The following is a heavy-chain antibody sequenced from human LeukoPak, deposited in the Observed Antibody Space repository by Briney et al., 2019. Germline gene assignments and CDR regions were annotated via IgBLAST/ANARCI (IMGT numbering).Heavy chain of an antibody. CDR2: ISGSGDST. D-gene: IGHD6-13*01. Sequence: GRCPRLACAAAALTFVNYAITSVRQAPGEWREWGSCISGSGDSTYYADSVKGRFTISRDNSKNTLYLQMDSLRVEDTVIYYCAKVGIAGPSRGGGYLDYWGQGTPVTVSS. V-gene: IGHV3-23*01. CDR3: AKVGIAGPSRGGGYLDY. CDR1: ALTFVNYA. J-gene: IGHJ4*02.